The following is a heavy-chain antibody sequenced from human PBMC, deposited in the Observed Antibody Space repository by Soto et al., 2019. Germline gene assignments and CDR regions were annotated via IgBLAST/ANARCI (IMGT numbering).Heavy chain of an antibody. CDR3: ARAVPGWFDP. CDR1: GGSISSGGYS. J-gene: IGHJ5*02. CDR2: IYHSGST. Sequence: SETLSLTCTVSGGSISSGGYSWSWIRQPPGKGLEWIGYIYHSGSTYYNPSLKSRVTISVDRSKNQFSLKLSSVTAADTAVYYCARAVPGWFDPWGQGTLVTVSS. V-gene: IGHV4-30-2*01.